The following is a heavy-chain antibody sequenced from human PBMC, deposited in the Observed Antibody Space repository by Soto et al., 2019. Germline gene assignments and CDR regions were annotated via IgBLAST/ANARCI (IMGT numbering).Heavy chain of an antibody. CDR1: GYTFTSYG. J-gene: IGHJ6*02. CDR2: ISAYNGNK. D-gene: IGHD3-10*01. V-gene: IGHV1-18*01. Sequence: GASVKVSCKASGYTFTSYGISWVRQAPGQGLEWKGWISAYNGNKNYAQKHQGRVTITTNTTTSTTYKEIRNLKTNDTAVYYCASDPSPPMVRGTKRDYGMDVWGQGTTVTVSS. CDR3: ASDPSPPMVRGTKRDYGMDV.